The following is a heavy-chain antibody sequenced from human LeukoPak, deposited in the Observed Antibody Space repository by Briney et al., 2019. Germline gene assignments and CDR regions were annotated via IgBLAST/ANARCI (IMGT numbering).Heavy chain of an antibody. V-gene: IGHV1-2*02. J-gene: IGHJ4*02. CDR1: GYTFTCYY. CDR2: INPNSGGT. CDR3: ARLASRGGYDPYYFDY. D-gene: IGHD5-12*01. Sequence: ASVKVSCKASGYTFTCYYMHWVRQAPGQGLEWMGWINPNSGGTNYAQKLQGRVTMTTDTSTSTAYMELRSLRSDDTAVYYCARLASRGGYDPYYFDYWGQGTLVTVSS.